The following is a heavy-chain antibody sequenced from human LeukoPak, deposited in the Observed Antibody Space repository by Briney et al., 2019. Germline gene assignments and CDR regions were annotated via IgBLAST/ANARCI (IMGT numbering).Heavy chain of an antibody. CDR1: GYSISSGYY. CDR2: IYHSGST. D-gene: IGHD1-26*01. CDR3: ARQRVVATIDY. J-gene: IGHJ4*02. Sequence: SSETLSLTCPVSGYSISSGYYWGRIRQPPGKGLEWIGSIYHSGSTYYNPSLKSRVTISVDTSKNQFSLKLSSVTAADTAVYYCARQRVVATIDYWGQGTLVTVSS. V-gene: IGHV4-38-2*01.